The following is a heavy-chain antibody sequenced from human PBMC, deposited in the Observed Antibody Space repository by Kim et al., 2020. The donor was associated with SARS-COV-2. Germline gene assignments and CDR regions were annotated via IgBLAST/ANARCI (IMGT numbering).Heavy chain of an antibody. D-gene: IGHD4-4*01. Sequence: DPVKGRFTIARDNSKNTLYLQMNSLRAEDTAVYYCAKDRRTMTTVTTRYYWGQGTLVTVSS. J-gene: IGHJ4*02. CDR3: AKDRRTMTTVTTRYY. V-gene: IGHV3-30*02.